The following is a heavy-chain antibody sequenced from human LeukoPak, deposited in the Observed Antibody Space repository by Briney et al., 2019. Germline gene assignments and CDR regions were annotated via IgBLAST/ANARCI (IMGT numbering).Heavy chain of an antibody. CDR3: AREGDYYDSSGHYAYYYYYMDV. D-gene: IGHD3-22*01. Sequence: GGSLRLSCAASGFTFSNYWIHWVRQAPGKGLVWVSRINSDGNSTSYADSVKGRFTISRDNAKNSLYLQMNSLRAEDTAVYYCAREGDYYDSSGHYAYYYYYMDVWGKGTTVTISS. J-gene: IGHJ6*03. CDR1: GFTFSNYW. V-gene: IGHV3-74*01. CDR2: INSDGNST.